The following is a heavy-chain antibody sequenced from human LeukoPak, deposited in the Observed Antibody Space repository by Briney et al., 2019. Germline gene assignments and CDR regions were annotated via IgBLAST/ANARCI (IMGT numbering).Heavy chain of an antibody. CDR2: ISDSSSTI. CDR3: ARERGYGSGTFDY. V-gene: IGHV3-11*01. CDR1: GFRFSDFY. Sequence: GGSLRLSCAASGFRFSDFYMSWIRRAPGKGQEWVSDISDSSSTIHYADSVNGRFTISRDNAKNSLYLQMNSLRAEDTAVYYCARERGYGSGTFDYWGQGIQVTTSS. J-gene: IGHJ4*02. D-gene: IGHD3-10*01.